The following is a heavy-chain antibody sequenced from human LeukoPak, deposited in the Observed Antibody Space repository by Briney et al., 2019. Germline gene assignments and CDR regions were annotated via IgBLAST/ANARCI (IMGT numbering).Heavy chain of an antibody. CDR1: GFTFSSYG. D-gene: IGHD2-2*01. J-gene: IGHJ4*02. V-gene: IGHV3-23*01. CDR3: AKGKVVPAATEFDY. CDR2: ISGSGGST. Sequence: GGSLRLSCAASGFTFSSYGMHWVRQAPGKGLEWVSAISGSGGSTYYADSVKGRFTISRDNSKNTLYLQMNSLRAEDTAVYYCAKGKVVPAATEFDYWGQGTLVTVSS.